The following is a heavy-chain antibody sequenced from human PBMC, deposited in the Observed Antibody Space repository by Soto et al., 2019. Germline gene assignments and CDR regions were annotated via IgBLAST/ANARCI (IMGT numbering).Heavy chain of an antibody. Sequence: QVQLVQSGAEVKKPGSSVKVSCKASGGTFSSYAISWVRQAPGQGLEWMGGIIPISGTANYAQTFQGRVTITADESTSTAYMELRSLRSEDTAVYYCARSQGSSTSLEIYYYYYYGMDVWGQGTTVTVSS. CDR2: IIPISGTA. V-gene: IGHV1-69*01. CDR3: ARSQGSSTSLEIYYYYYYGMDV. CDR1: GGTFSSYA. D-gene: IGHD2-2*01. J-gene: IGHJ6*02.